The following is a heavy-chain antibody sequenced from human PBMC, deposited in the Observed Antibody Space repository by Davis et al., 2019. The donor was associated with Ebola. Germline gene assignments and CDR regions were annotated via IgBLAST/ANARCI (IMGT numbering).Heavy chain of an antibody. Sequence: ASVKVSCKASGYNFTEYAMNWVRQAPGQGLEWMGWINTNTGNPTYAQGFTGRFVFSLDTSVSTAYLQISSLKAEDTAVYYCARDRGRLLWPGSDYWGQGTLVTVSS. CDR2: INTNTGNP. CDR1: GYNFTEYA. J-gene: IGHJ4*02. V-gene: IGHV7-4-1*02. D-gene: IGHD3-10*01. CDR3: ARDRGRLLWPGSDY.